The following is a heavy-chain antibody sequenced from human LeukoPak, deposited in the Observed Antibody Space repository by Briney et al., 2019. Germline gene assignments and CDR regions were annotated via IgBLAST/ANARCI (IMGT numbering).Heavy chain of an antibody. CDR3: AITSSGYPDDAFDI. CDR2: IYYSGST. D-gene: IGHD3-22*01. J-gene: IGHJ3*02. V-gene: IGHV4-59*01. Sequence: SETLSLTCTVSGGSISSYYWSWIRQPPGKGLEWIGYIYYSGSTNYNPSLKSRVTISVDTSKNQFSLKLSSVTAADTAVYYCAITSSGYPDDAFDIWGQGTIVTVSS. CDR1: GGSISSYY.